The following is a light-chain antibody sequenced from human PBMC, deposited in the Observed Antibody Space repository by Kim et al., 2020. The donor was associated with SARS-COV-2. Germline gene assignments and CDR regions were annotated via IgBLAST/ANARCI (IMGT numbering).Light chain of an antibody. V-gene: IGLV1-47*01. CDR3: AAWDDSLSGPV. CDR2: SNN. Sequence: QSVLTQPPSASGTPGQTVTISCSGSSSNIGNNYVYWYQQLPRTAPKLLIYSNNQRPSGVPDRFSGSKSGTSASLAISGLRSEDEADYHCAAWDDSLSGPVFGGGTKLTVL. CDR1: SSNIGNNY. J-gene: IGLJ3*02.